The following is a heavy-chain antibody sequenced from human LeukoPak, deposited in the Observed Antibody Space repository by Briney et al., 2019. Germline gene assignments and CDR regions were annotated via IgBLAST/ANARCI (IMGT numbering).Heavy chain of an antibody. J-gene: IGHJ4*02. V-gene: IGHV5-51*01. CDR3: ARLLWFGEQAFDY. CDR2: IYPGDSDT. Sequence: GGSLKISWQGSGSSFTSYWIGWVRQLPGKGLEWMGIIYPGDSDTRYSPSFQGQVTISADKTISTAYLQWSSLKASDTAMYYCARLLWFGEQAFDYWGQGTLVTVSS. CDR1: GSSFTSYW. D-gene: IGHD3-10*01.